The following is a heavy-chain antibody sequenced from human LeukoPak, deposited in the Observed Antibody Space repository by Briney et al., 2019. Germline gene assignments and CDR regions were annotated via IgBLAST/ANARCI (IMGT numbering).Heavy chain of an antibody. CDR2: VSSNGGTT. D-gene: IGHD4-17*01. CDR1: GFTLPSYT. J-gene: IGHJ4*02. Sequence: PGGSLRLSCAASGFTLPSYTMHWVRQAPGKGLESVSAVSSNGGTTYYANSVKDRFTISRDNSKNTLYLQMGSLRAEDMAVYYCAREITGTIDYWGQGSLVTVSS. CDR3: AREITGTIDY. V-gene: IGHV3-64*01.